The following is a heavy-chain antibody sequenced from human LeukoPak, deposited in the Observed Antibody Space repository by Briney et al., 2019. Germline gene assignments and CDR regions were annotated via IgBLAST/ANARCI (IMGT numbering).Heavy chain of an antibody. Sequence: SVKVSCKASGGTFSSYAISWVRQAPGQGLEWMGGIIPIFGTANYAQKFQGRVTITADESTSTAYMELSSLRSEDTAVYYCARSRYFPTDAFDIWGQGTMVTVSS. J-gene: IGHJ3*02. CDR1: GGTFSSYA. CDR3: ARSRYFPTDAFDI. V-gene: IGHV1-69*13. CDR2: IIPIFGTA. D-gene: IGHD1-14*01.